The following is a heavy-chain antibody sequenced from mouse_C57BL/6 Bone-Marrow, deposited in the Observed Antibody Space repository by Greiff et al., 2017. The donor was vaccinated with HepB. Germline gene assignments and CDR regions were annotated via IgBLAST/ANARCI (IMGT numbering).Heavy chain of an antibody. CDR1: GFNIKDYY. CDR3: AKRAWFAY. CDR2: IDPEDGET. Sequence: VQLQQSGAELVQPGASVKLSCTAPGFNIKDYYMHWVKQRTEQGLEWIGRIDPEDGETKYAPKFQGKATITADTSSNTAYLQLSSLTSEDTAGYDCAKRAWFAYWGQGTLVTVSA. V-gene: IGHV14-2*01. J-gene: IGHJ3*01.